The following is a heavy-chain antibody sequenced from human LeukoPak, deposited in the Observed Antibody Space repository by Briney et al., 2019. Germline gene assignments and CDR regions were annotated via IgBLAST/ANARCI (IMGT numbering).Heavy chain of an antibody. V-gene: IGHV3-23*01. CDR2: SSGSGGST. CDR1: GFTFSSYD. J-gene: IGHJ4*02. D-gene: IGHD6-19*01. Sequence: GGSLRLSCAASGFTFSSYDMSWVRHAPGKGLEWVSASSGSGGSTYYADSVKGRFTISRDNSKNTLYLQKNSLRAGDTAVYSCAKRLVYSSGWYYFDYWGQGTLVTVSS. CDR3: AKRLVYSSGWYYFDY.